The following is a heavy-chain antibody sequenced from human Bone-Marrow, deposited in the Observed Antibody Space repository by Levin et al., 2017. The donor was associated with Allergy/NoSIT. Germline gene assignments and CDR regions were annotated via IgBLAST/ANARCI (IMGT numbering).Heavy chain of an antibody. CDR2: ISASGKTV. V-gene: IGHV3-11*01. D-gene: IGHD2-21*01. J-gene: IGHJ6*02. Sequence: PGGSLRLSCGSSGFRFSDFYVSWIRQTPGKGLEWLSYISASGKTVYYARSVRGRFIISRDNSENSVYLQLNSLTVEDTAVYYCASPVPPYPYSGMDVWGQGTTVTVSS. CDR1: GFRFSDFY. CDR3: ASPVPPYPYSGMDV.